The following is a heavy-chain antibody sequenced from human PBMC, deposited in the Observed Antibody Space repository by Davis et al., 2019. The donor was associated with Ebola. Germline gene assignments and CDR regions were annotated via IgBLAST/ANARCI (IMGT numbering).Heavy chain of an antibody. CDR2: ISGSSTFI. V-gene: IGHV3-21*01. CDR1: GFSFSNYG. Sequence: PGGSLRLSCEVSGFSFSNYGMNWVRQAPGKGLEWVSIISGSSTFIYYADSVEGRFTISRDDANNSLHLQMNSLRAEDSALYYCARVGASGADMDVWGKGTTVTVSS. CDR3: ARVGASGADMDV. D-gene: IGHD3-10*01. J-gene: IGHJ6*03.